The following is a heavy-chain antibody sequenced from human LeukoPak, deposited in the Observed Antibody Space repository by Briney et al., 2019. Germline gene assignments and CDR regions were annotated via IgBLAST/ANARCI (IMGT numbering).Heavy chain of an antibody. J-gene: IGHJ4*02. Sequence: GGSLRLSCAASGFTFTDSWMSWVREVPGKGLEWVANIKEDGSQKNYADSVKGRFTIFRDNAKNSLFLQMNSLRAEDTAVYFCARDRHSGHFDWGQGTLVTVSS. CDR1: GFTFTDSW. V-gene: IGHV3-7*01. D-gene: IGHD1-26*01. CDR3: ARDRHSGHFD. CDR2: IKEDGSQK.